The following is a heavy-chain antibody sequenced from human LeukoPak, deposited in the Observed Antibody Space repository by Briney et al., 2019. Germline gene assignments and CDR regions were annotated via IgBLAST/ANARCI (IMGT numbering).Heavy chain of an antibody. V-gene: IGHV3-21*01. D-gene: IGHD1-26*01. CDR3: ARDPHLVGTFFQNYFDF. Sequence: GGSLRLSCAASGFAFSSFNMNWVRQAPGKGLEWVSSIGSSSGYIYYADSVKGRFTISRDNAKSSLFLQMNSLRAEDTAVYYCARDPHLVGTFFQNYFDFWGQGTLVTVSS. J-gene: IGHJ4*02. CDR2: IGSSSGYI. CDR1: GFAFSSFN.